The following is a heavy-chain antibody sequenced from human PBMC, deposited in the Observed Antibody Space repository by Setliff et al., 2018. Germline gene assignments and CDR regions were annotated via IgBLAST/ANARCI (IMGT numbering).Heavy chain of an antibody. Sequence: ASVKVSCKASGYTFTGHHLHWVRQAPGQGLEWMGWINPNSGGTNYAQKFQGRVTMTRDTSISTAYMELNRLRSDDTAMYYCARDRIAVAATTAFDIWGQGTMVTVSS. CDR2: INPNSGGT. J-gene: IGHJ3*02. D-gene: IGHD6-19*01. CDR3: ARDRIAVAATTAFDI. CDR1: GYTFTGHH. V-gene: IGHV1-2*02.